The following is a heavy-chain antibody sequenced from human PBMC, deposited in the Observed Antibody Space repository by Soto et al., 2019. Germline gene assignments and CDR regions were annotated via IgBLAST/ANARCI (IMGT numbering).Heavy chain of an antibody. CDR1: GFTFSSYG. CDR3: ARGGLTDYLDY. V-gene: IGHV3-33*01. CDR2: IWYDGSNK. J-gene: IGHJ4*02. Sequence: QVQLVESGGGVVQPGGSLRLSCAASGFTFSSYGMHWVRQAPGKGLEWVAVIWYDGSNKYYADSVKGRFTISRDNSKNTLYLQMNSLRAEDTAAYYCARGGLTDYLDYWGQVTLVTVSS. D-gene: IGHD2-21*02.